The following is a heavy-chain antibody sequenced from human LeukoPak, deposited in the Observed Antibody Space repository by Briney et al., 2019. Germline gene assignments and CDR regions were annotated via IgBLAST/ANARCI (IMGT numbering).Heavy chain of an antibody. Sequence: SETLSLTCTVSGGSISSGDYYWSWIRQPPGKGLEWIGYIYYSGSTYYNPALKSRVTIAVYTSKNQFSLKLSSVTAGDTAVYYCAREHDFWSGLGMDVWGKGTTVTVSS. V-gene: IGHV4-30-4*08. CDR3: AREHDFWSGLGMDV. CDR1: GGSISSGDYY. J-gene: IGHJ6*04. CDR2: IYYSGST. D-gene: IGHD3-3*01.